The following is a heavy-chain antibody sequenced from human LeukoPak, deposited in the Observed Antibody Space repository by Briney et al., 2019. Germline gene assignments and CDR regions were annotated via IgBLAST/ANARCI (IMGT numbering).Heavy chain of an antibody. CDR1: GYTFTSYD. D-gene: IGHD1-20*01. V-gene: IGHV1-8*01. J-gene: IGHJ4*02. CDR2: MNPNSGNT. Sequence: ASVKVSCKASGYTFTSYDINWVRQATGQGLEWMGWMNPNSGNTGYAQKFQGRVTMTTDTSTSTAYMELRSLRSDDTAVYYCARIGITGTDDLDYWGQGTLVTVSS. CDR3: ARIGITGTDDLDY.